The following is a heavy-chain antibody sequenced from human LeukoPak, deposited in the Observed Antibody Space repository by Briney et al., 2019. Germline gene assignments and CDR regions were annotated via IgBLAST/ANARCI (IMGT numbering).Heavy chain of an antibody. CDR1: GFTFSSYA. CDR2: ISGSGGST. CDR3: AKGTGYYGSGSSVGYFDY. J-gene: IGHJ4*02. D-gene: IGHD3-10*01. Sequence: GGSLRLSCAASGFTFSSYAMSWVRQAPGKGLEWVSAISGSGGSTYYADSVKGRFTISRDNSKNTLYLQMNSLRAEDTAVYYCAKGTGYYGSGSSVGYFDYWGQGTLVTVSS. V-gene: IGHV3-23*01.